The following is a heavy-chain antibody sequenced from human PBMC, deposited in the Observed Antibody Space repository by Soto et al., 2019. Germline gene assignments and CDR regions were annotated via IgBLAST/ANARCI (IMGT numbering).Heavy chain of an antibody. Sequence: SLRLSCAASGFTFDDYAMHWVRQAPGKGLEWVSGISWNSGSIGYADSVKGRFTISRDNAKNSLYLQMNSLRAEDTALYYCAKDLVGRVPAAFNYMDVWRKGPTVTVPS. CDR3: AKDLVGRVPAAFNYMDV. J-gene: IGHJ6*03. V-gene: IGHV3-9*01. CDR1: GFTFDDYA. CDR2: ISWNSGSI. D-gene: IGHD2-2*01.